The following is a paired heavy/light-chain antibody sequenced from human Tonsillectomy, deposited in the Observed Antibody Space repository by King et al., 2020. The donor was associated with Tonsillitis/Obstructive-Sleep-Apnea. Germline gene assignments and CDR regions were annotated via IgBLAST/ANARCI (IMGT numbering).Light chain of an antibody. Sequence: QSVLTQPPSMSEAPRQRVTISCSGSNSNIGKNGVNWYQQLPGKAPKLLIYYDDLLASGVSDRFSGAKSGTSASLAISGLQSEDEADYYCAAWDDSLNAWVFGGGTKLTVL. CDR1: NSNIGKNG. V-gene: IGLV1-36*01. CDR2: YDD. CDR3: AAWDDSLNAWV. J-gene: IGLJ3*02.
Heavy chain of an antibody. CDR2: IKKDGSEK. V-gene: IGHV3-7*04. CDR3: ARGDCLPTSCYVWRNWFDT. Sequence: EVQLVESGGDLVQPGGSLRLSCEASGFTFSNFWMGWVRQAPGKGLEWVASIKKDGSEKYYVGSVKGRFTISRDNTKNSLYLQMDGLRAGDTAIYYCARGDCLPTSCYVWRNWFDTWGQGALVTVSS. J-gene: IGHJ5*02. CDR1: GFTFSNFW. D-gene: IGHD2-2*01.